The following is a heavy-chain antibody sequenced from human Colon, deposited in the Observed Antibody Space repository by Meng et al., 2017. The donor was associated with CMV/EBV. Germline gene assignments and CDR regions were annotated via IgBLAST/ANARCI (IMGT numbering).Heavy chain of an antibody. CDR1: GFTFSSYS. D-gene: IGHD4-11*01. V-gene: IGHV3-21*01. CDR2: ISSSSSYI. J-gene: IGHJ5*02. Sequence: GKSLKISCAASGFTFSSYSMNWVRQAPGKGLEWVSSISSSSSYIYYADSVKGRFTISRDNAKNSLYLQMNSLRAEDTAVYYCARDLSNYDGNWFDPWGQGTLVTVSS. CDR3: ARDLSNYDGNWFDP.